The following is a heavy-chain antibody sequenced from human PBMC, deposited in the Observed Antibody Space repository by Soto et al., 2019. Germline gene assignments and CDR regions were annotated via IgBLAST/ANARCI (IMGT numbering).Heavy chain of an antibody. V-gene: IGHV3-23*01. J-gene: IGHJ4*02. CDR1: GFTFSSYA. Sequence: GGSLRLSCAASGFTFSSYAMSWVRQAPGKGLEWVSAITDAGGDTYHADSVKGRFSISRDNRKNTLYLQMNSLTAEDTAVYYCAKGSASSRPYYFDYWGQGTLVTVSS. CDR3: AKGSASSRPYYFDY. D-gene: IGHD2-2*01. CDR2: ITDAGGDT.